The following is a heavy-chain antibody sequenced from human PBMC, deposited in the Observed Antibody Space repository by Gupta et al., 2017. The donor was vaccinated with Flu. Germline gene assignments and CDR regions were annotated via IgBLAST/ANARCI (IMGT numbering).Heavy chain of an antibody. Sequence: RQAPGKGLEWVSVIYSGGSTYYADSVKGRFTISRDNSKNTLYLQMNSLRAEDTAVYYCARAARGYYYYYMDVWGKGTTVTVSS. V-gene: IGHV3-53*01. CDR2: IYSGGST. CDR3: ARAARGYYYYYMDV. D-gene: IGHD3-10*01. J-gene: IGHJ6*03.